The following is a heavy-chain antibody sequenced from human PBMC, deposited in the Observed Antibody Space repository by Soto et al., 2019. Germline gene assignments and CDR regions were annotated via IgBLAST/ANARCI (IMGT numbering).Heavy chain of an antibody. Sequence: QVQLVESGGGVVQPGRSLRLSCAASGFTFSSYAMHWVRQAPGKGLEWVAVISYDGSNKYYADSVKGRFTISRDNSKNTLYLQMNSLRAEDTAVYYCARQYYGDSYYFDYWGQGTLVTVSS. CDR1: GFTFSSYA. CDR2: ISYDGSNK. D-gene: IGHD4-17*01. CDR3: ARQYYGDSYYFDY. V-gene: IGHV3-30-3*01. J-gene: IGHJ4*02.